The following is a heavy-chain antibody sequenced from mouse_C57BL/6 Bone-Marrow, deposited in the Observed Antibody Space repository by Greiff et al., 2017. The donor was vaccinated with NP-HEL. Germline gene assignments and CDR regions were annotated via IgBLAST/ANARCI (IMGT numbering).Heavy chain of an antibody. Sequence: QVHVKQSGPELVKPGASVKISCKASGYAFSSSWMNWVKQRPGKGLEWIGRIYPGDGDTNYNGKFKGKATLTADKSSSTAYMQLSSLTSEDSAVYFCARSLIYDSYWYFDVWGTGTTVTVSS. V-gene: IGHV1-82*01. CDR3: ARSLIYDSYWYFDV. CDR2: IYPGDGDT. D-gene: IGHD2-3*01. J-gene: IGHJ1*03. CDR1: GYAFSSSW.